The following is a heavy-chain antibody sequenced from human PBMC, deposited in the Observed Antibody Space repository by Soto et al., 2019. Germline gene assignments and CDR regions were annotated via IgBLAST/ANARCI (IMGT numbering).Heavy chain of an antibody. V-gene: IGHV3-33*01. D-gene: IGHD6-6*01. CDR2: IWYDGSNK. J-gene: IGHJ4*02. CDR3: ARDVDSSSSFDY. CDR1: GFTFSSYG. Sequence: QVQLVESGGGVVQPGRSLRLSCAASGFTFSSYGMHWVRQAPGKGLEWVAVIWYDGSNKYYADSVKGRFTISRDNSKNTLYLQMNSLRAEDTAVYYCARDVDSSSSFDYWGQGTLVTFSS.